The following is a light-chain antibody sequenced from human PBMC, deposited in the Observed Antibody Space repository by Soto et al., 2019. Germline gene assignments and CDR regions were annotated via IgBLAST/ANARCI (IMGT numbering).Light chain of an antibody. V-gene: IGKV3-20*01. CDR3: QQYGSSSWT. J-gene: IGKJ1*01. CDR1: QSVSSSY. Sequence: EIVLTQSPGTLSLSPGERATLSCRASQSVSSSYLAWYQHKPGQAPRLLIYGTSSRATAIPDRFSGSGSGTEFTLTISILEPEDLAVYYGQQYGSSSWTFGQGTNLEIK. CDR2: GTS.